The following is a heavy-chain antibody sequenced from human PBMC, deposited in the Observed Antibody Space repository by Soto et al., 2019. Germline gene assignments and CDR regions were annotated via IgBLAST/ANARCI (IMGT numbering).Heavy chain of an antibody. CDR1: GFTFSSYA. V-gene: IGHV3-64D*06. CDR3: VRGYCSSITTCPNAFDI. J-gene: IGHJ3*02. Sequence: GGSLRLSCAASGFTFSSYAMHWVRQAPGKGLECVSVVSGNGGSTYYADSVKGRFTISRDNSRNTLYLQMCSLRDEDTAKYYCVRGYCSSITTCPNAFDIWGQGTKVTVSS. D-gene: IGHD2-2*01. CDR2: VSGNGGST.